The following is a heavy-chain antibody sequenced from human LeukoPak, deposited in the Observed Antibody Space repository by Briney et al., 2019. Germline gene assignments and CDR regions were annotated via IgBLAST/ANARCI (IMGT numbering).Heavy chain of an antibody. CDR1: GFAFSSYE. J-gene: IGHJ4*02. Sequence: PGGSLRLSCAASGFAFSSYEMHWVRQAPGKGLEWISYISSSDSTIYYADSVKGRSTISRDNAKNSLYLQMNSLRAEDTAVYYCARDYGGSSPFDSWGQGTLVTVSS. D-gene: IGHD4-23*01. CDR3: ARDYGGSSPFDS. V-gene: IGHV3-48*03. CDR2: ISSSDSTI.